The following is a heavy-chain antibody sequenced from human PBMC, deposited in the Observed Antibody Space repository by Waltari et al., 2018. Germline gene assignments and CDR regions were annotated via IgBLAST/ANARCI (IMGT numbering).Heavy chain of an antibody. CDR2: ISTSGST. Sequence: QVQLQESGPGLVKASETLSLLCSVSGDSISSYYWSWIRQPPGKGLEWIGYISTSGSTNYNPSLKSRVTISVDTSKNQFSLKLGSVTAADTALYYCARDYYYGSGSLDSWGQGALVTVSS. CDR1: GDSISSYY. J-gene: IGHJ4*02. V-gene: IGHV4-4*09. CDR3: ARDYYYGSGSLDS. D-gene: IGHD3-10*01.